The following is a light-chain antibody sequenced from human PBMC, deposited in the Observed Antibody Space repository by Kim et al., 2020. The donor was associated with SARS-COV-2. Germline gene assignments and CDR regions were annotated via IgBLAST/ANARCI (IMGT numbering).Light chain of an antibody. CDR2: ADS. CDR1: TSNIGSHH. J-gene: IGLJ3*02. CDR3: ATWDASLSAWV. V-gene: IGLV1-44*01. Sequence: GQGVVISCSGTTSNIGSHHVNWFQQVPGTAPKLLINADSQRPSGVPARFSGSKSDTAASLAINGLQLDDEADYYCATWDASLSAWVFGGGTKLTVL.